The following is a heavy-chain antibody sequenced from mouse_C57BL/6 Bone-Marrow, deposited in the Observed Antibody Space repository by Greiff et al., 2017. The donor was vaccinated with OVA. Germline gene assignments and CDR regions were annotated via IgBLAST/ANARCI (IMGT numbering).Heavy chain of an antibody. Sequence: QVTLKESGPGILQSSQTLSLTCSFSGFSLSTSGMGVSWIRQPSGKGLEWLANIYWDDDKRYNPSMKSRLTISTETSRNQVFLMNTSVDTADTATYYCARVYAGYYAWFAYWGQGTLVTVSA. CDR3: ARVYAGYYAWFAY. J-gene: IGHJ3*01. D-gene: IGHD2-3*01. CDR2: IYWDDDK. V-gene: IGHV8-12*01. CDR1: GFSLSTSGMG.